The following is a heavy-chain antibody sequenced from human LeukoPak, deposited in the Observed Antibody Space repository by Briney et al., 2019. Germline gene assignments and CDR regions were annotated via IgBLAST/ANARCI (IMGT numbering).Heavy chain of an antibody. Sequence: GASVKVSCKASGYTFTSYYMHWVRQAPGQGLEWMGIINPSGGSTSYAQKFQGRVTMTRDTSTSTVYMELSSLRSEDTAVYYCARAVGGGPQARAFDIWGQGTMVTVSS. CDR3: ARAVGGGPQARAFDI. D-gene: IGHD4-23*01. V-gene: IGHV1-46*01. CDR2: INPSGGST. CDR1: GYTFTSYY. J-gene: IGHJ3*02.